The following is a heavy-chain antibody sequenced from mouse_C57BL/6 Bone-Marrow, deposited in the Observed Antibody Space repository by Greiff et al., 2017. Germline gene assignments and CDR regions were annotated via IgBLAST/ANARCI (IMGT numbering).Heavy chain of an antibody. V-gene: IGHV14-4*01. CDR2: IDPENGDT. CDR1: GFNIKDDY. CDR3: RVVNY. J-gene: IGHJ2*01. Sequence: VQLKQSGAELVRPGASVKLSCTASGFNIKDDYMHWVKQRPEQGLEWIGWIDPENGDTEYASKFQGSATITADTSSNNAYLQLSSLTSEDTAIYYWRVVNYWGQGTTLTVSS.